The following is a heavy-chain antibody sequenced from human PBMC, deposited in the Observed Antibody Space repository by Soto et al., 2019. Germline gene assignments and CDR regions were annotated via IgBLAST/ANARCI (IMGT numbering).Heavy chain of an antibody. J-gene: IGHJ4*02. D-gene: IGHD2-2*01. Sequence: GGSLRLSCAASEFIFSSYAMSWVRQAPGKGPEWVAVISDTGGGTYYADSVKGRFTISRDNSKNTLYLQMNSLRAGDTGLYYCAKDAGGGPYSTAWYEFDYWGQGTQVTVSS. CDR1: EFIFSSYA. CDR3: AKDAGGGPYSTAWYEFDY. CDR2: ISDTGGGT. V-gene: IGHV3-23*01.